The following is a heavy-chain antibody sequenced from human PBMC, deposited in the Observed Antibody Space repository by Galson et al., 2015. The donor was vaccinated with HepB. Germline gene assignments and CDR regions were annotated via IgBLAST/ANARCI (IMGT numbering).Heavy chain of an antibody. CDR2: ISGSGGST. V-gene: IGHV3-23*01. D-gene: IGHD6-13*01. CDR3: AKDFWWGDQQQLGLNYFDY. CDR1: EFNFNTYA. J-gene: IGHJ4*02. Sequence: SLRLSCAASEFNFNTYAMSWVRQAPGKGLEWVSGISGSGGSTYYADSVKGRFTISRDNSRNTLYLQMNSLRAEDTAVYYCAKDFWWGDQQQLGLNYFDYWGQGTLVTVSS.